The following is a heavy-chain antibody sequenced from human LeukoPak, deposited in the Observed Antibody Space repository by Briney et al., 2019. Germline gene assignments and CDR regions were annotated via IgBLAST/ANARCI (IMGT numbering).Heavy chain of an antibody. CDR3: AREGVYDSSGYYYGY. V-gene: IGHV1-18*01. CDR2: ISAYNGNT. D-gene: IGHD3-22*01. J-gene: IGHJ4*02. CDR1: GYTFTSYG. Sequence: GASVKVSCKASGYTFTSYGISWVRQAPGQGLEWMGWISAYNGNTNYAQKLQGRVTMTTDTSTSTAYMELRSLRSDDTAVYYCAREGVYDSSGYYYGYWGQGTLVTVSS.